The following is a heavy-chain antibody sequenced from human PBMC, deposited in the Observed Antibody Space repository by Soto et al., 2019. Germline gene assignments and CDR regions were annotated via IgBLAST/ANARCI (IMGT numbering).Heavy chain of an antibody. Sequence: GESLKISCTYSGLMFPNRWFSCFLQVPGKGPEWVGMIYPGDSDIRYNPSFGGRITISADKSITTAFLQWSTLEASDSAIYYCARQDGSGPFDYWGQGTRVTVSS. D-gene: IGHD3-10*01. CDR1: GLMFPNRW. J-gene: IGHJ4*02. V-gene: IGHV5-51*01. CDR2: IYPGDSDI. CDR3: ARQDGSGPFDY.